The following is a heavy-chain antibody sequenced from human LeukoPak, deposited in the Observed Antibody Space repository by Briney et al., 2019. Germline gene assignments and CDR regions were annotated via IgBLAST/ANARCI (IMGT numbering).Heavy chain of an antibody. V-gene: IGHV4-34*01. Sequence: KSSETLSLTCAVYGGSFRDYYWTWIRQPPGKGLEWIGEITHSESPNYNPSLKSRVTISVDTSKNQFSLKLSSVTAADTAVYFCARDYGHYGNYGGFDYWGHGTLVTVSS. J-gene: IGHJ4*01. CDR2: ITHSESP. CDR1: GGSFRDYY. D-gene: IGHD4-11*01. CDR3: ARDYGHYGNYGGFDY.